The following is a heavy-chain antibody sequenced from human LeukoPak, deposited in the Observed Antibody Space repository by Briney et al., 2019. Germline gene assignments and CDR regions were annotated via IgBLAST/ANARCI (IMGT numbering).Heavy chain of an antibody. Sequence: GGSLRLSCAASGFTFSSYAMHWVRQAPGKGLEWVAVISYDGSNKYYADSVKGRFTISRDNSKNTLYLQMNSLRAEDTAVYYCAKDRGSRSGYYHPLGYWGQGTLVTVSS. V-gene: IGHV3-30*04. CDR3: AKDRGSRSGYYHPLGY. CDR2: ISYDGSNK. CDR1: GFTFSSYA. D-gene: IGHD3-22*01. J-gene: IGHJ4*02.